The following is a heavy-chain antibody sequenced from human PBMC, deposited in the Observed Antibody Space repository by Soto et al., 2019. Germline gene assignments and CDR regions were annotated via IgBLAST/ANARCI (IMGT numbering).Heavy chain of an antibody. CDR1: GFTFSSYS. CDR2: ISSSSSYI. CDR3: ARPGYSSGWYLDDAFDI. V-gene: IGHV3-21*01. J-gene: IGHJ3*02. D-gene: IGHD6-19*01. Sequence: EVQLVESGGGLVKPGGSLRLSCAASGFTFSSYSMNWVRQAPGKGLEWVSSISSSSSYIYYADSVKGRFTISRDNAKNSLYLQMNSLRAEDTAVYYCARPGYSSGWYLDDAFDIWGQGTMVTVSS.